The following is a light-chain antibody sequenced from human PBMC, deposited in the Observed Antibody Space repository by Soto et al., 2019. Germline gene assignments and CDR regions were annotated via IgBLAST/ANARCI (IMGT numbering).Light chain of an antibody. CDR2: LGS. Sequence: DIVMTQSPLSLPVTPGGPASISCRSSQSLLHSNGYTYLDWYLQKPGQSPQLLIYLGSNRSSGVPDRFSGSGSGTDFTLKISRVEAEDVGVYYCMQALQTPRFGQGTKVEIK. V-gene: IGKV2-28*01. CDR3: MQALQTPR. J-gene: IGKJ1*01. CDR1: QSLLHSNGYTY.